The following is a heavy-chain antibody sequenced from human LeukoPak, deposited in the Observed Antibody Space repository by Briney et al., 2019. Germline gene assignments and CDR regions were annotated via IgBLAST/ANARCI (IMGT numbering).Heavy chain of an antibody. CDR2: INPNSGGT. CDR3: ARGPAVAGTSRYYFDY. V-gene: IGHV1-2*02. CDR1: GYTFTGYY. D-gene: IGHD6-19*01. Sequence: ASVKVSCKASGYTFTGYYMHWVRQAPGQGLEWMGWINPNSGGTNYAQKFQGRVTMPRDTSISTAYMELSRLRSDDTAVYYCARGPAVAGTSRYYFDYWGQGTLVTVSS. J-gene: IGHJ4*02.